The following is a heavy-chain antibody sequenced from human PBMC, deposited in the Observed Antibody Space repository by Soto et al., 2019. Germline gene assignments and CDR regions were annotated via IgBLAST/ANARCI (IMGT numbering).Heavy chain of an antibody. J-gene: IGHJ6*02. Sequence: GASVKVSCKASGGTFSSYAISWVRQAPGQGLEWMGGIIPIFGTANYAQKFQGRATITADESTSTAYMELSSLRSGDTAVYYCARDPYSSSWSLPNYYYYYGMDVWGQGTTVTVSS. CDR3: ARDPYSSSWSLPNYYYYYGMDV. CDR2: IIPIFGTA. CDR1: GGTFSSYA. V-gene: IGHV1-69*13. D-gene: IGHD6-13*01.